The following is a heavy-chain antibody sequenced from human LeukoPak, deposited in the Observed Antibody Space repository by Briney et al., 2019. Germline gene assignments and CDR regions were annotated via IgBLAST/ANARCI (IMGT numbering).Heavy chain of an antibody. D-gene: IGHD6-19*01. CDR2: IYTSGST. CDR1: GGSISSGSYY. Sequence: SQTLSLTCTVSGGSISSGSYYWSWIRQPAGKGLEWIGRIYTSGSTNYNPSPKSRVTISVDTSKNQFSLKLSSVTAADTAVYYCARATDSGWYGFDYWGQGTLVTVSS. V-gene: IGHV4-61*02. CDR3: ARATDSGWYGFDY. J-gene: IGHJ4*02.